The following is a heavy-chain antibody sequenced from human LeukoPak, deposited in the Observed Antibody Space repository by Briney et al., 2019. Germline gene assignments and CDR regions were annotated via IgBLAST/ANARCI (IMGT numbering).Heavy chain of an antibody. J-gene: IGHJ4*02. CDR2: INIGNGDT. Sequence: GASVKVSCKASGYTFTSYAIHWVRQASGQSLEWMGWINIGNGDTKYSQKFQGRVTITRDTSASTAYMELSSLRSEDTAVYYCAREGIAVVYYFDYWGQGTLVTVSS. V-gene: IGHV1-3*04. CDR3: AREGIAVVYYFDY. D-gene: IGHD6-19*01. CDR1: GYTFTSYA.